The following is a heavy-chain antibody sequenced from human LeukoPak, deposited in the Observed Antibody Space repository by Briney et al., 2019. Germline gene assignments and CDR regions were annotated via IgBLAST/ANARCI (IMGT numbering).Heavy chain of an antibody. CDR2: ISSSGSTI. CDR1: GFTISNYE. V-gene: IGHV3-48*03. Sequence: TGGSLRLSCAASGFTISNYEMNWVRQAPGKGLEWVSYISSSGSTIYYADSVKGRFTISRDNAKNSLYLQMNSLRAEDTAVYYCARPFYDSSGYYYGYFDYWGQGTLVTVSS. CDR3: ARPFYDSSGYYYGYFDY. D-gene: IGHD3-22*01. J-gene: IGHJ4*02.